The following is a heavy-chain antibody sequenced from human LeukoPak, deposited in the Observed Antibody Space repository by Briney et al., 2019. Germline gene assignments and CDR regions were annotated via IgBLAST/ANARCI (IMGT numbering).Heavy chain of an antibody. CDR1: GYTFTSFG. Sequence: PSVNVSCKASGYTFTSFGISWVRQAPGHGGEWMGWISPYIGHTNYARKLPGRVTMTTDTSTRTAYTELSSLRSDDTTVSDCARMYCRSTSCPGGDTYTDVCGKGCTLTV. V-gene: IGHV1-18*01. J-gene: IGHJ6*03. D-gene: IGHD2-2*01. CDR3: ARMYCRSTSCPGGDTYTDV. CDR2: ISPYIGHT.